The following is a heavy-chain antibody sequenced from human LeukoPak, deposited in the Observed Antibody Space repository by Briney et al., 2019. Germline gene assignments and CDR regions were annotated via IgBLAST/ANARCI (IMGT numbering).Heavy chain of an antibody. D-gene: IGHD6-19*01. Sequence: GGSLRLSCAASGFTFSSYATSWVRQAPGKGMEWVSAISGSGGSTYYADSVKGRFTISRDNSKNTLYLQMNSLRAEDTAVYYCAKDPRIAVALYYFDYWGQGTLVTVSS. CDR3: AKDPRIAVALYYFDY. CDR1: GFTFSSYA. CDR2: ISGSGGST. J-gene: IGHJ4*02. V-gene: IGHV3-23*01.